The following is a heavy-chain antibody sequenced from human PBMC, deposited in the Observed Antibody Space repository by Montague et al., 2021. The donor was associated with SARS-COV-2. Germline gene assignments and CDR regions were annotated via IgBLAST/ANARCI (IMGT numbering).Heavy chain of an antibody. D-gene: IGHD1-14*01. CDR3: AREGIPTPGAEWKILHYHGMDV. CDR1: GGSISAYY. J-gene: IGHJ6*02. Sequence: SETLSLTCTVSGGSISAYYWSWIRQPPGKELEWIAYMYNSRSSNYNPSLKSRVSISVDTSKSRFSLKRTSVTAADTAVYYCAREGIPTPGAEWKILHYHGMDVWGQGTTVTVSS. CDR2: MYNSRSS. V-gene: IGHV4-59*13.